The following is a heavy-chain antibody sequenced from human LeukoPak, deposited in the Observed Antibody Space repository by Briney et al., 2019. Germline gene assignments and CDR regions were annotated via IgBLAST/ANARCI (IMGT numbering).Heavy chain of an antibody. CDR3: AGIAVAHFDY. Sequence: GGSLRLSCAASGFTFSSYAMHWVRQAPGKGLEWVAVISYDGSNKYYADSVKGRFTTSRDNSKNTLYLQMNSLRAEDTAVYYCAGIAVAHFDYWGQGTLVTVSS. CDR2: ISYDGSNK. V-gene: IGHV3-30*04. CDR1: GFTFSSYA. J-gene: IGHJ4*02. D-gene: IGHD6-19*01.